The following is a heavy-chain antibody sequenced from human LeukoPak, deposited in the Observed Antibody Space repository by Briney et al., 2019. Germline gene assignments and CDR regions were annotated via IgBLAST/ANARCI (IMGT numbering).Heavy chain of an antibody. CDR1: GFTFSSHA. Sequence: GRSLRLSCAASGFTFSSHAMRWVRQAPGKGLEWVSAISGSGGSTYYADSVKGRFTISRDNSKNKLYLQMNSLRAEETAVYYCAKNPEYYDILTPFDPWGQGTLVTVSS. CDR3: AKNPEYYDILTPFDP. CDR2: ISGSGGST. J-gene: IGHJ5*02. D-gene: IGHD3-9*01. V-gene: IGHV3-23*01.